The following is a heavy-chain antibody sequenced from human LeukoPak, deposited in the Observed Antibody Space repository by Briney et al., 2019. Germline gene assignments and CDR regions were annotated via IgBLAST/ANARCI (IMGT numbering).Heavy chain of an antibody. Sequence: SETLSLTCTVSGGSISSYYWSWIRQPPGKGLEWIGSIYHSGSTYYNPSLKSRVTISVDTSKNQFSLKLSSVTAADTAVYYCARDRAYFDYWGQGTLVTVSS. J-gene: IGHJ4*02. CDR3: ARDRAYFDY. CDR2: IYHSGST. D-gene: IGHD1-26*01. V-gene: IGHV4-38-2*02. CDR1: GGSISSYY.